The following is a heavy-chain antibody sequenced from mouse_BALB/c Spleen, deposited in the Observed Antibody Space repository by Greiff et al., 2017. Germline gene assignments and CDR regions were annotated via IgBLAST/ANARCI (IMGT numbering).Heavy chain of an antibody. D-gene: IGHD2-14*01. CDR3: TIERYDSMDY. CDR1: GYTFTSYW. CDR2: INPSNGGT. Sequence: QVQLQQPGAELVKPGASVKMSCKASGYTFTSYWMHWVKLRPGKGFEWIGEINPSNGGTNYNEKFKRKATLTVDKSSSTAYMQLSSLTSEDSAVYYCTIERYDSMDYWGQGTSVTVSS. J-gene: IGHJ4*01. V-gene: IGHV1S16*01.